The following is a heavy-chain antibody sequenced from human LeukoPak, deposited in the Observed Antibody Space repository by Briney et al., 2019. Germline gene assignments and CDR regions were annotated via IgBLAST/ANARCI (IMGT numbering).Heavy chain of an antibody. D-gene: IGHD6-19*01. Sequence: PGGSLRLSCAASGFTFSSYGMHWVRQAPGKGLEWVAVISYDGSNKYYADSVKGRFTISRDNAKNSLYLQMNSLRAEDTAVYYCARVLAVAGTDAFDIWGQGTMVTVSS. J-gene: IGHJ3*02. V-gene: IGHV3-30*03. CDR3: ARVLAVAGTDAFDI. CDR1: GFTFSSYG. CDR2: ISYDGSNK.